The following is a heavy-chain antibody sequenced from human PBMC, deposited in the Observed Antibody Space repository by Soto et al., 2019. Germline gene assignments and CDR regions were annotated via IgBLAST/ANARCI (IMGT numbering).Heavy chain of an antibody. CDR1: GFTFSSYG. CDR3: ARDLEAGSGSYLLAYYYGMDV. CDR2: IWYDGSNK. J-gene: IGHJ6*02. Sequence: PGGSLRLSCAASGFTFSSYGMHWVRQAPGKGLEWVAVIWYDGSNKYYADYVKGRFTISRDNSKNTLYLQMNSLRAEDTAVYYCARDLEAGSGSYLLAYYYGMDVWGQGTTVTVSS. D-gene: IGHD3-10*01. V-gene: IGHV3-33*01.